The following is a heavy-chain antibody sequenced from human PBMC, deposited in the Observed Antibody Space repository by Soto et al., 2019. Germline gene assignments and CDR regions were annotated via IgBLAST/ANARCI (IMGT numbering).Heavy chain of an antibody. J-gene: IGHJ3*02. V-gene: IGHV1-69*02. Sequence: QVQLVQSGAEVKKPGSSVKVSCKASGGTFSTYTIIWVRQAPGQGLEWMGRILPMLDITNSAQRFQGRVTIIADKSTRTAYLELSSLRSEDTAVYYCTLGSWSAETFDIWGRGAMVTVSS. CDR1: GGTFSTYT. CDR2: ILPMLDIT. D-gene: IGHD6-13*01. CDR3: TLGSWSAETFDI.